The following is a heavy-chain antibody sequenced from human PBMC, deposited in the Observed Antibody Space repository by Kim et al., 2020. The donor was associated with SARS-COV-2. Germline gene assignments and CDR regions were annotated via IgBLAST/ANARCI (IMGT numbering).Heavy chain of an antibody. Sequence: GGSLRLSCAASGFTFDDYAMHWVRQAPGKGLEWVSGISWNSGSIGYADSVKGRFTISRDNAKNSLYLQMNSLRAEDTALYYCAKGWDYWGQGTLVTVSS. V-gene: IGHV3-9*01. CDR1: GFTFDDYA. D-gene: IGHD2-15*01. J-gene: IGHJ4*02. CDR2: ISWNSGSI. CDR3: AKGWDY.